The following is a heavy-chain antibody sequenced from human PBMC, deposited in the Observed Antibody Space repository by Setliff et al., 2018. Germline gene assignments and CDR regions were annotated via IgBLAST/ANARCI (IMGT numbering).Heavy chain of an antibody. D-gene: IGHD5-18*01. CDR1: GYTFTSYA. J-gene: IGHJ3*02. Sequence: ASVKVSCKASGYTFTSYAMHWVRQAPGQRLEWMGWINAGNGNTKYSQKFQGRVTITRXXXASTAXXXXXXXXSEDTAVYYCARDSYTAMVADAFDIWGQGTMVTVSS. CDR2: INAGNGNT. CDR3: ARDSYTAMVADAFDI. V-gene: IGHV1-3*01.